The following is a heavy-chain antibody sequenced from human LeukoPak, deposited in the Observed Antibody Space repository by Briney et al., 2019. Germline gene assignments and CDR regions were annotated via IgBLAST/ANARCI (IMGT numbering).Heavy chain of an antibody. Sequence: KPSVTLSLTCTVSGGSISPYFWSWMRQTPGKGLEWIGYISYTGSTNYNPALKSRVTISVDTSKNQFSLQLTSVTAADTAVYYCARDDYRGVTNFDPWGQGTLVTVSS. D-gene: IGHD3-10*01. V-gene: IGHV4-59*01. CDR2: ISYTGST. CDR3: ARDDYRGVTNFDP. J-gene: IGHJ5*02. CDR1: GGSISPYF.